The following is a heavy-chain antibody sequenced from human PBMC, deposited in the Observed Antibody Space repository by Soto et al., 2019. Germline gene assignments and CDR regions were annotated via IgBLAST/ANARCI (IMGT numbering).Heavy chain of an antibody. CDR1: GVTLSSYA. D-gene: IGHD3-10*01. J-gene: IGHJ4*02. Sequence: WGSLSISCAASGVTLSSYAMSWVRQAPVKGLEWVSAISGSGGSTYYADSVKGRFTISRDNSKNTLYLQMNSLRAEDAAVYYCAKADYGSGSYYNVFHWGQGTLVTVSS. CDR3: AKADYGSGSYYNVFH. V-gene: IGHV3-23*01. CDR2: ISGSGGST.